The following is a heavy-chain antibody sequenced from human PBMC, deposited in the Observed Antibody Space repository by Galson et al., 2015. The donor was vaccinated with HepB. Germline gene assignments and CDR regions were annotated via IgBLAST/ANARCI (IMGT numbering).Heavy chain of an antibody. J-gene: IGHJ2*01. D-gene: IGHD6-19*01. V-gene: IGHV3-13*04. CDR3: ARGDAVAGTPVWYFDL. CDR2: IGTAGDT. CDR1: GFTFSSYD. Sequence: SLRLPCAASGFTFSSYDMHWVRQATGKGLEWVSAIGTAGDTYYPGSVKGRFTISRENAKNSLYLQMNSLRAGDTAVYYCARGDAVAGTPVWYFDLWGRGTLVTVSS.